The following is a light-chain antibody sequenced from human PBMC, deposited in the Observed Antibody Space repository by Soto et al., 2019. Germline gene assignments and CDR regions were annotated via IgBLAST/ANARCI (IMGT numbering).Light chain of an antibody. J-gene: IGKJ4*01. Sequence: EIVLTQSPGTLSLSPGERATLSCRASQSDSSSYLAWYQQKPGQAPRLLIYGASSRATGSPDRFSGSGSGTDFNLTTSRLEPEDFAVYYCQQYGSSPLTFGGGTKVEIK. CDR2: GAS. V-gene: IGKV3-20*01. CDR3: QQYGSSPLT. CDR1: QSDSSSY.